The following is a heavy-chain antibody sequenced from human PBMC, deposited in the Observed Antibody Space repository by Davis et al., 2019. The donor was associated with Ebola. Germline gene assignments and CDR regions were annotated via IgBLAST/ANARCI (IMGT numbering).Heavy chain of an antibody. J-gene: IGHJ3*01. V-gene: IGHV4-34*01. CDR1: GGSVSGYY. CDR2: INRSGST. D-gene: IGHD3-3*01. Sequence: SETLSLTCAVYGGSVSGYYWSWIRQSPGKGLEWIGNINRSGSTNYNPSLKSRVTMSVDTSKNFFSLKMTALVAADTAVYYCTRGGGGAFSSRSFDVWGQGTVVTVSS. CDR3: TRGGGGAFSSRSFDV.